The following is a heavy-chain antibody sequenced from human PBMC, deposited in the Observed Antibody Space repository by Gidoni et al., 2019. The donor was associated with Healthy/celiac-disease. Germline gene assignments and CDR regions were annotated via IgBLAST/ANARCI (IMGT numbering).Heavy chain of an antibody. J-gene: IGHJ4*02. CDR3: AKARRIGLLWFGELGDY. D-gene: IGHD3-10*01. V-gene: IGHV3-30*18. CDR1: GFTFRSYG. CDR2: ISYDGSNK. Sequence: QVQLVESGGGVVQPGRSLRLSCAASGFTFRSYGMHWVRQAQGKGLEWVAVISYDGSNKYYADSVKGRFTISRDNSKNTLYLQMNSLRAEDTAVYYCAKARRIGLLWFGELGDYWGQGTLVTVSS.